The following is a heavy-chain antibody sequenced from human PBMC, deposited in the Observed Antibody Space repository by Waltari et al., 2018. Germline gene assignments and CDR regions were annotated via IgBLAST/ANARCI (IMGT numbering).Heavy chain of an antibody. V-gene: IGHV4-4*07. CDR2: IYTSGST. CDR1: GGSISSYY. Sequence: QVQLQESGPGLVKPSETLSLTCTVSGGSISSYYWSWIRQPAGKGLEWIGRIYTSGSTNSNPALKSRVTMSVDTSKNQFSLKLSSVTAADTALYYCARDKYYDSSGYYYYYYYMDVWGKGTTVTVSS. J-gene: IGHJ6*03. CDR3: ARDKYYDSSGYYYYYYYMDV. D-gene: IGHD3-22*01.